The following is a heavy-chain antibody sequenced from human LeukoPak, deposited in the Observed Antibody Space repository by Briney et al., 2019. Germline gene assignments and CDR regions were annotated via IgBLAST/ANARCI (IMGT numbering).Heavy chain of an antibody. D-gene: IGHD1-1*01. CDR2: VYPRDSDT. J-gene: IGHJ4*02. CDR1: GYSFTSYW. Sequence: GESLKISCQGSGYSFTSYWIGWVRQMPGKGLEWMGIVYPRDSDTRYSPSFQGQVTISADKSISTAYLQWSSLKASDTAVYYCARPGERSRRDWNLDQWGQGTLVTVSS. V-gene: IGHV5-51*01. CDR3: ARPGERSRRDWNLDQ.